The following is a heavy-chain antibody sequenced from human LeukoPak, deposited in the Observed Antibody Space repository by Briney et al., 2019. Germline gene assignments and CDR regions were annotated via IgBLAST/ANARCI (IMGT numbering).Heavy chain of an antibody. CDR1: GYTFTGYY. CDR2: INPNSGGT. V-gene: IGHV1-2*02. CDR3: ARVHYGDLGFDY. Sequence: ASVKVSCKASGYTFTGYYMHWVRQAPGQGLEWLGWINPNSGGTNYAQKFQGRVTMTRDTSISTAYMELSRLRSDDTAVYYCARVHYGDLGFDYWGQGTLVTVSS. D-gene: IGHD4-17*01. J-gene: IGHJ4*02.